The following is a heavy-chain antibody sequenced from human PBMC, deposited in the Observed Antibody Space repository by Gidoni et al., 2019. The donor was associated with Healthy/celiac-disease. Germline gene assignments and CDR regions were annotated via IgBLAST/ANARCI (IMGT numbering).Heavy chain of an antibody. CDR1: GFTFSSYS. J-gene: IGHJ4*02. Sequence: EVQLVESGGGLVKPGGSLRLSCAAYGFTFSSYSMNWVRQAPGKGLEWVSSISSSSSYIYYADSVKGRFTISRDNAKNSLYLQMNSLRAEDTAVYYCARARDIVVVPAAPDYWGQGTLVTVSS. V-gene: IGHV3-21*01. CDR2: ISSSSSYI. D-gene: IGHD2-2*01. CDR3: ARARDIVVVPAAPDY.